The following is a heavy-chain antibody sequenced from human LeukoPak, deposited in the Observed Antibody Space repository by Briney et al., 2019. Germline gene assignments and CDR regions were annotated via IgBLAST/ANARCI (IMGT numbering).Heavy chain of an antibody. CDR1: GGSFSGYY. D-gene: IGHD6-13*01. J-gene: IGHJ4*02. V-gene: IGHV4-34*01. Sequence: SETLSLTCAVYGGSFSGYYWSWIRQPPGKGLEWIGEINHSGSTNYNPSLKSRVTISVDTSKNQFSLKLSSVTAADTAVYYCAGAAAGTGAFDYWGQGTLVTVSS. CDR2: INHSGST. CDR3: AGAAAGTGAFDY.